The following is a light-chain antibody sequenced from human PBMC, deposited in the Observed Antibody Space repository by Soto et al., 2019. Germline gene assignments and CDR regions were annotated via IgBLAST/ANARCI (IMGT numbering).Light chain of an antibody. CDR2: DVA. CDR1: SSDVGGYIY. J-gene: IGLJ1*01. Sequence: QSALTQPRSVSGSPGQSVTISCTGTSSDVGGYIYVSWYQQHPGKAPKLIIYDVAKRPSGVPDRFSGSKSGNTASLAISGLQAEDEADYYCCSYAGGPFVFGTGTQLTVL. CDR3: CSYAGGPFV. V-gene: IGLV2-11*01.